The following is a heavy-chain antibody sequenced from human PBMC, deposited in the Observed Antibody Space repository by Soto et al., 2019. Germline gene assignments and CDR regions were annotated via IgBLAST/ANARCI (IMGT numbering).Heavy chain of an antibody. CDR2: IRDKPHGHTT. J-gene: IGHJ4*02. Sequence: EVHLVESGGGLVQPGGSLRLSCAASGLMFSDHYMDWVRQAPGKGLEWVGRIRDKPHGHTTEYAGYVKGRFTISRDDSHNSLFLLMDSLSIEDTAVYYCAGLLSGRWGSDGPDCWGQGALVTVSS. CDR3: AGLLSGRWGSDGPDC. D-gene: IGHD3-16*01. CDR1: GLMFSDHY. V-gene: IGHV3-72*01.